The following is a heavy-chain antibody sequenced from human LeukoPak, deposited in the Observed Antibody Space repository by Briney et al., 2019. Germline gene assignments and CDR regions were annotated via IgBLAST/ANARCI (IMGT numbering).Heavy chain of an antibody. CDR2: IWYDGSNK. V-gene: IGHV3-33*01. CDR1: GFTFSSYG. Sequence: QSGGSLRLSCAASGFTFSSYGMHWVRQAPGKGLEWVAVIWYDGSNKYYADSVKGRFTISRDNSKNTLYLQMNSLRAEDTAVCYCARGVPYSGSYFGYYFDYWGQGTLVTVSS. D-gene: IGHD1-26*01. J-gene: IGHJ4*02. CDR3: ARGVPYSGSYFGYYFDY.